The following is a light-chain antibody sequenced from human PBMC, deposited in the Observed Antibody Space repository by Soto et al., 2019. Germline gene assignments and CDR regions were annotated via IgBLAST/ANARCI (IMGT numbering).Light chain of an antibody. CDR2: DTS. CDR1: QSVRSS. CDR3: KQYKAWPPFT. V-gene: IGKV3D-15*01. Sequence: EIVLTQSPATLSLSPGEIATLSFSASQSVRSSLAWYQQRPGQAPRLLIYDTSNRATGIPARFSGSGSGTEFTLTITNLQSEDFAVYFCKQYKAWPPFTFGQGTRLEIK. J-gene: IGKJ5*01.